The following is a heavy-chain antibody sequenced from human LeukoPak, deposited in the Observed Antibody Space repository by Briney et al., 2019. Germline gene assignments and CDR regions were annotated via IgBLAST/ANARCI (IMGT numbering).Heavy chain of an antibody. CDR1: GGSFNDYY. Sequence: SETLSLTCAVSGGSFNDYYWSWIRQPPGKGLEWIGEISHSGSTNYNPSLKSRVTMSVDTSKKHFYLNLLSVTAADTAVYYCARGLLARFWGQGTLVTVSS. D-gene: IGHD5-12*01. CDR3: ARGLLARF. CDR2: ISHSGST. J-gene: IGHJ1*01. V-gene: IGHV4-34*01.